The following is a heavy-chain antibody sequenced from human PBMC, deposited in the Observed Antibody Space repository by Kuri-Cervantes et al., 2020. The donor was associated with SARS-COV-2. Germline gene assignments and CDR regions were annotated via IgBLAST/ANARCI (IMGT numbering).Heavy chain of an antibody. J-gene: IGHJ4*02. CDR3: TTVTPTSVFDF. D-gene: IGHD4-17*01. Sequence: SETLSLTCTVSGGSISSSYWSWIRQPPGKGLAWIGYIYYSVSVSYNPSLMSRVTISVDTSKNQFSLRLTSVTAADTAVYYCTTVTPTSVFDFWGQGTLVTVSS. CDR1: GGSISSSY. CDR2: IYYSVSV. V-gene: IGHV4-59*01.